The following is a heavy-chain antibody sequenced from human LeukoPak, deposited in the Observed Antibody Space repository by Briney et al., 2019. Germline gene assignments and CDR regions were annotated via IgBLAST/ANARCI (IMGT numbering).Heavy chain of an antibody. CDR2: IYHSGRT. Sequence: PSETLSLTCTVSGDSIRSYYWTWIRQPPGKGLEWIGYIYHSGRTNYNPSLKSRVTISVDTSKNQVSLRVSSVTAADTAVYYCARVVGYGGNSEGFDYWGQGTLVTVSS. J-gene: IGHJ4*02. CDR3: ARVVGYGGNSEGFDY. V-gene: IGHV4-59*01. D-gene: IGHD4-23*01. CDR1: GDSIRSYY.